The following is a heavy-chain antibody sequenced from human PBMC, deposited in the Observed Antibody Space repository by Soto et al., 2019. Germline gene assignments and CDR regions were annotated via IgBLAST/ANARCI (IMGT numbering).Heavy chain of an antibody. D-gene: IGHD1-1*01. J-gene: IGHJ4*02. CDR1: GFTFSSYA. V-gene: IGHV3-23*01. CDR3: AKDLAILERRFTKPDY. CDR2: ISGSGGST. Sequence: GGSLSLSCAASGFTFSSYAMSWVRQAPGKGLEWVSAISGSGGSTYYADSVKGRFTISRDNSKNTLYLQMNSLRAEDTAVYYCAKDLAILERRFTKPDYWGQGTLVTVSS.